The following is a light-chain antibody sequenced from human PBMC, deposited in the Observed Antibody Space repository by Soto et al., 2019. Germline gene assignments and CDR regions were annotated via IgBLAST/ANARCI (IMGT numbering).Light chain of an antibody. Sequence: EIVLTQSPGTLSLSPGERATLSCRASQSVRSTYLAWYQQKPGQAPRLLIYGASSRATGIPDRFSGSGSGTDFTLTISRLEPEDFAVYFCQQYNSWPLTFGGGTKVDIK. CDR2: GAS. V-gene: IGKV3-20*01. CDR3: QQYNSWPLT. J-gene: IGKJ4*01. CDR1: QSVRSTY.